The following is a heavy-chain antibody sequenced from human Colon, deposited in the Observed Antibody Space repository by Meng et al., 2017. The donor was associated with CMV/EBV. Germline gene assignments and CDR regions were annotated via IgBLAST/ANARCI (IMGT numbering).Heavy chain of an antibody. J-gene: IGHJ4*02. CDR2: ISGSGDMT. D-gene: IGHD1-26*01. CDR3: ANGIVGATWNYFDY. CDR1: GYTFSNYA. Sequence: SGYTFSNYAMTWVRQAPGKGLEWVSAISGSGDMTYYADSVKGRFTISRDNSKNTLYLQMNSLRAEDTAVYYCANGIVGATWNYFDYWGQGTLVTVSS. V-gene: IGHV3-23*01.